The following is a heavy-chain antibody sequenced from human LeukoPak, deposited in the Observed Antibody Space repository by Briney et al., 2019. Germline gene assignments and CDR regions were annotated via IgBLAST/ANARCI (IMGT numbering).Heavy chain of an antibody. CDR2: ISSSSSYI. CDR1: GFTFSSYS. D-gene: IGHD3-3*01. CDR3: ARDLTYYDFWSGYLGDAFDI. V-gene: IGHV3-21*01. J-gene: IGHJ3*02. Sequence: GGSLRLSCAASGFTFSSYSMNWVRQAPGKGLEWVSSISSSSSYIYYADSVKGRFTISRDNAKNSLYLQMNSLRAEGTAVYYCARDLTYYDFWSGYLGDAFDIWGQGTMVTVSS.